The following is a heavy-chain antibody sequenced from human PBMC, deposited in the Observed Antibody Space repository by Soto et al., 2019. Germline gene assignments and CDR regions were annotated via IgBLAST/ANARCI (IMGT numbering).Heavy chain of an antibody. J-gene: IGHJ4*02. CDR1: GFTFSNFG. D-gene: IGHD1-1*01. Sequence: EVQLLESGGGLVQPGGSLRLSCAASGFTFSNFGMNWVRQAPGKGLEWVSLISDSGDTTFHADSVKGRFTISRDNSKNTLYLQMNSLRAEDTAVYYCAKAARTTTLYNFDFWGQGTLVTVSS. CDR3: AKAARTTTLYNFDF. CDR2: ISDSGDTT. V-gene: IGHV3-23*01.